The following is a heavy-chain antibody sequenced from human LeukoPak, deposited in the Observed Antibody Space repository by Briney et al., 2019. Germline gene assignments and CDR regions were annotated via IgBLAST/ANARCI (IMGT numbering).Heavy chain of an antibody. Sequence: PSETLSLTCTVSGGSISSSSYYWGWIRQPPGKGLEWIGSIYYSGSTCYNPSLKSRVTISVDTSKNQFSLRLSSVTAADTAVYYCARLMGRDWYFDLWGRGTLVTVSS. CDR2: IYYSGST. J-gene: IGHJ2*01. CDR3: ARLMGRDWYFDL. D-gene: IGHD2-8*01. V-gene: IGHV4-39*01. CDR1: GGSISSSSYY.